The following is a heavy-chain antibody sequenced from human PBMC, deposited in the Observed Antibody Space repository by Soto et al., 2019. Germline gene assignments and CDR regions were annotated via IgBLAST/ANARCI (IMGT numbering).Heavy chain of an antibody. CDR2: ISAYNGNT. CDR3: ARDGKYYYGSGSYPKGDY. V-gene: IGHV1-18*01. Sequence: EASVKVSCKASGYTFTSYGISWVRQAPGQGLEWMGWISAYNGNTNYAQKLQGRVTMTTDTSTSTAYMELRSLRSDDTAVYYCARDGKYYYGSGSYPKGDYWGQGTLVTVSS. D-gene: IGHD3-10*01. J-gene: IGHJ4*02. CDR1: GYTFTSYG.